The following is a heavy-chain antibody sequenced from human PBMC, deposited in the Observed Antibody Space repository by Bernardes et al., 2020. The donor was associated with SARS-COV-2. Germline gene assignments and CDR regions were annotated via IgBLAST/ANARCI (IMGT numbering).Heavy chain of an antibody. Sequence: SETLSLTCTVSGGSISSGSYYWGWIRQPPGKGLEYIGSIYYSWSTYYKPSLKSRVTISVDTSKNQFSLKLSSVTAADTAVYYCARQGGSGYGNFDYWGQGTLVTVSS. V-gene: IGHV4-39*01. J-gene: IGHJ4*02. D-gene: IGHD5-12*01. CDR2: IYYSWST. CDR1: GGSISSGSYY. CDR3: ARQGGSGYGNFDY.